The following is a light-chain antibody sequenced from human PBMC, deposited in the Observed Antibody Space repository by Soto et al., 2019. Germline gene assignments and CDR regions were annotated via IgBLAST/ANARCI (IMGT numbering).Light chain of an antibody. CDR3: QQYGNSTIT. CDR1: QSVSSSR. J-gene: IGKJ5*01. V-gene: IGKV3D-20*01. CDR2: DGF. Sequence: EIVLTQSPGTLALSPGERATLSRGASQSVSSSRLAWYQQKPALAPRLLIYDGFLRATGIPDRFSGSGSGTDFTLTISRMEHEDFAGYYCQQYGNSTITFGQGTRLEIK.